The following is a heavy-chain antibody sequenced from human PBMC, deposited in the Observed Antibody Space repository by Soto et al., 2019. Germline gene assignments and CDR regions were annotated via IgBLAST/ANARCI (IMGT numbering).Heavy chain of an antibody. CDR2: TYYRSKWYN. CDR3: ARGVRYSRSFDYYYYGMDV. D-gene: IGHD6-6*01. J-gene: IGHJ6*02. CDR1: GDSVSSNSAA. Sequence: SQTLSLTCAISGDSVSSNSAAWNWIRQSPSRGLEWLGRTYYRSKWYNDYAVSVKSRITINPDTSKNQFSLQLNSVTPEDTAVYYCARGVRYSRSFDYYYYGMDVWGQGTTVTVSS. V-gene: IGHV6-1*01.